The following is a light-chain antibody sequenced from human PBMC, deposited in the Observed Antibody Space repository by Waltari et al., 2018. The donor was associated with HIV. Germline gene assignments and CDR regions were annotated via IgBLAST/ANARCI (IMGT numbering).Light chain of an antibody. J-gene: IGLJ3*02. V-gene: IGLV2-23*01. CDR1: SSDVGSSNL. CDR3: CSYADTSTWV. Sequence: QSALTQPASVSGSPGQSITISCTGTSSDVGSSNLVSWYQQHPGKAPKLMIYEGSKRPSGVSIRFSGSKSGNTASLTISGLQAEDEADYYCCSYADTSTWVFGGGTKLTVL. CDR2: EGS.